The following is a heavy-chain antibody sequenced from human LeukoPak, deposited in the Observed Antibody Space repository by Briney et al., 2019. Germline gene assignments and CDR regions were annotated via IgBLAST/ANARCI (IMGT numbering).Heavy chain of an antibody. CDR3: ARLGGGGYYYYYMDV. CDR2: IYYSGST. CDR1: GGSISSYY. Sequence: SETLSLTCTVSGGSISSYYWSWIRQPPGKGLQWIGYIYYSGSTYYNPSLKSRVTISVDTSKNQFSLKLSSVTAADTAVYYCARLGGGGYYYYYMDVWGIGTTVIVSS. V-gene: IGHV4-59*12. J-gene: IGHJ6*03. D-gene: IGHD4-23*01.